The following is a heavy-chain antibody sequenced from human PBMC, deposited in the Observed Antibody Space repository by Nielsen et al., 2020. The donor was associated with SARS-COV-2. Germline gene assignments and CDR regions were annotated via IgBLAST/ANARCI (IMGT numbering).Heavy chain of an antibody. J-gene: IGHJ4*02. V-gene: IGHV4-34*01. CDR1: DESFSTYY. CDR3: ARVAFWSGYDY. Sequence: SETLSLTCGVYDESFSTYYWTWIRRSPGKGLEWIGEINHSGSTHYNPSLNSRVTISLDTSKNQFSLKLNSVTAEDTAVYYCARVAFWSGYDYWGQGALVTVSS. D-gene: IGHD3-3*01. CDR2: INHSGST.